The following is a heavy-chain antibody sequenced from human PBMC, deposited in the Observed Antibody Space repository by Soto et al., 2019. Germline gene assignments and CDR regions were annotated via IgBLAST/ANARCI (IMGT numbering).Heavy chain of an antibody. CDR3: ARGGYSSSNYDYYYMDV. CDR2: IWYDGSNK. CDR1: GFTFSSYG. J-gene: IGHJ6*02. D-gene: IGHD6-13*01. Sequence: QVQLVESGGGVVQPGRSLRLSCAASGFTFSSYGMHWVRQAPGKGLEWVAVIWYDGSNKYYADSVKGRFTISRDNSKNTLYGQIHSLRAEDTAVYDCARGGYSSSNYDYYYMDVWGQGTTVTVCS. V-gene: IGHV3-33*01.